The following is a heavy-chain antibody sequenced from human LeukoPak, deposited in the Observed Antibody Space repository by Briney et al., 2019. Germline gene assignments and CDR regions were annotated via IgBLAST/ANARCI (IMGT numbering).Heavy chain of an antibody. CDR3: ARTSIGGGVLYYFDY. J-gene: IGHJ4*02. CDR2: IYYSGST. V-gene: IGHV4-59*08. D-gene: IGHD3-16*01. Sequence: SETLSLTCTVSGGSISSYYWSWIRQPPGKGLEWIGYIYYSGSTNYNPSLKSRVTISVDTSKNQFSLKLSSVAAADTAVYYCARTSIGGGVLYYFDYWGQGTLVTVSS. CDR1: GGSISSYY.